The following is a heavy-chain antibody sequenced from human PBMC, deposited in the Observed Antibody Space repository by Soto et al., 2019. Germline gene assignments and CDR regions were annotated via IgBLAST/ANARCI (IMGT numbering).Heavy chain of an antibody. D-gene: IGHD3-16*01. V-gene: IGHV1-18*01. J-gene: IGHJ6*02. CDR3: AMVDVYVTPSPQDV. Sequence: QVQLVQSRAEVKNPGASVKVSCKASGYSFTRYGIAWARQAPEQGLEWMGWINTYNGNTNYAQNLQGRVTLTTDTSTSTAYMELTSLISNDTAIYYCAMVDVYVTPSPQDVWGQGTTVIVSS. CDR2: INTYNGNT. CDR1: GYSFTRYG.